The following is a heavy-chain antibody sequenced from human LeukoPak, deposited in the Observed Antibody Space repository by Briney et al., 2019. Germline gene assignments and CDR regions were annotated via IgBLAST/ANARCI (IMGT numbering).Heavy chain of an antibody. D-gene: IGHD3-22*01. Sequence: SVKVSCKASGGTFSTSAISWVRQAPGQGLEWMGGIIPIFGTPKYVQIFQGRLTITADESTSTAYMELSSLRSEDTAVYYCARERSLYYYDSSGYYALNWFDPWGQGTLVTVSS. V-gene: IGHV1-69*13. J-gene: IGHJ5*02. CDR2: IIPIFGTP. CDR3: ARERSLYYYDSSGYYALNWFDP. CDR1: GGTFSTSA.